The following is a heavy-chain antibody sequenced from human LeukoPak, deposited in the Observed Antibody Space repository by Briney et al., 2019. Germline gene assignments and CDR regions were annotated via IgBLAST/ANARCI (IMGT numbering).Heavy chain of an antibody. CDR3: ARNLKEYDYYYYYMDV. J-gene: IGHJ6*03. V-gene: IGHV1-69*05. CDR2: IIPIFGTA. Sequence: SVKVSCKASGGTFSSYAISWVRQAPGQGLEWMGRIIPIFGTANYAQKFQGRVTITTDESTSTAYMELSSLRSEDTAVYYCARNLKEYDYYYYYMDVWGKGATVTVSS. D-gene: IGHD2/OR15-2a*01. CDR1: GGTFSSYA.